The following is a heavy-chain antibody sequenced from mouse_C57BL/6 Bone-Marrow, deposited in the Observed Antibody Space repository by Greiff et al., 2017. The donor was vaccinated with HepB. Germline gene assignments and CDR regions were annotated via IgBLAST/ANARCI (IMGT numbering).Heavy chain of an antibody. CDR2: ISDGGSYT. J-gene: IGHJ4*01. Sequence: EVKVVESGGGLVKPGGSLKLSCAASGFTFSSYAMSWVRQTPEKRLEWVATISDGGSYTYYPDNVKGRFTISRDNAKNNLYLQMSHLKSEDTAMYYCARDGVAMDYWGQGTSVTVSS. V-gene: IGHV5-4*01. CDR3: ARDGVAMDY. CDR1: GFTFSSYA.